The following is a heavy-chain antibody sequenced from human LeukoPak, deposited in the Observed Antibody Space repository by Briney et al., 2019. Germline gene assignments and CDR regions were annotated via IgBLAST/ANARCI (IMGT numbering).Heavy chain of an antibody. J-gene: IGHJ4*02. CDR3: ARTLSGSFYSDY. Sequence: PSETLSLTCTVSGGSISTYLWSWIRQPPGKGLEWIGYIYNSGNTNYNPSLKSRVTISVDRSKNQFSLKLSSVTAADTAVYYCARTLSGSFYSDYWGQGTLVTVSS. CDR2: IYNSGNT. D-gene: IGHD3-10*01. CDR1: GGSISTYL. V-gene: IGHV4-59*01.